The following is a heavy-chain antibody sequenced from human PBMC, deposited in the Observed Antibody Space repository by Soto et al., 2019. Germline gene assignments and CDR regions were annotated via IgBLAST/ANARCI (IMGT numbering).Heavy chain of an antibody. V-gene: IGHV4-59*01. CDR3: ARDNLWRDHRLRLFAY. J-gene: IGHJ4*02. CDR1: NGSIIGYY. Sequence: PSETLSLTCTVSNGSIIGYYWTWIRQPPGKGLEWLGYIYYTGTTNYNPSLKSRVTISLDTSKNQFSLHLSSVTAADTAVYYCARDNLWRDHRLRLFAYCGQRTLVTASS. D-gene: IGHD3-3*01. CDR2: IYYTGTT.